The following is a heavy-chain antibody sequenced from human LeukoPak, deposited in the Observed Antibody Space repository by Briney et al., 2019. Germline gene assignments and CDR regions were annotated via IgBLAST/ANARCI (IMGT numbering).Heavy chain of an antibody. J-gene: IGHJ1*01. CDR3: ARGPTSIAARPIYRYFQH. D-gene: IGHD6-6*01. CDR1: GFTFSSYS. V-gene: IGHV3-48*01. Sequence: HPGGSLRLSCAASGFTFSSYSMNCVRQAPGRGLEWVSYISSSSSTIYYADSVKGRFTISRDNAKNSLYLQMNSLRAEDTAVYYCARGPTSIAARPIYRYFQHWGQGTLVTVSS. CDR2: ISSSSSTI.